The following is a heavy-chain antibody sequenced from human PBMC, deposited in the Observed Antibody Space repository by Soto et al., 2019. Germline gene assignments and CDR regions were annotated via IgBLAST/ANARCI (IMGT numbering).Heavy chain of an antibody. V-gene: IGHV4-31*03. J-gene: IGHJ5*02. Sequence: QVQLQESGPGLVKPSQTLSLTCTVSGGSISSGGYYWSWIRQHPGKGLEWIGYIYYSGSTYYNPSLTSRVTISVDTSKNQFSLKLSSVTAADTAVYYCARDKDPPPWFDPWGQGTLVTVSS. CDR2: IYYSGST. CDR1: GGSISSGGYY. CDR3: ARDKDPPPWFDP.